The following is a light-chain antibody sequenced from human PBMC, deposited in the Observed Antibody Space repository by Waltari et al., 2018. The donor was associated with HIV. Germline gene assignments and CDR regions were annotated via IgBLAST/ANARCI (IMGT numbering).Light chain of an antibody. CDR1: TSHIGANYD. Sequence: QSVLTQPPSVSGAPGQSVILSCTGNTSHIGANYDLHWYLPLPGSAPKLLMVVNDNRPSGVPARFSGSKSGASASLAITKLQAEDEAVYYCQSYDSGLNGPVFGGGTKLTVL. V-gene: IGLV1-40*01. CDR2: VND. CDR3: QSYDSGLNGPV. J-gene: IGLJ2*01.